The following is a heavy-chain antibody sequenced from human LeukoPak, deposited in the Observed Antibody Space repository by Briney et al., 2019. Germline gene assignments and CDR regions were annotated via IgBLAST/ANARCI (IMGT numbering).Heavy chain of an antibody. Sequence: SETLSLTCTVSGGSISSYYWSWIRQPPGKGLEWIGCIYYSGSTNYNPSLKSRVTISVDTSKNQFSLKLSSVTAADTAVYYCVVWGSGWYYSYWGQGTLVTVSS. D-gene: IGHD6-19*01. V-gene: IGHV4-59*01. CDR2: IYYSGST. J-gene: IGHJ4*02. CDR1: GGSISSYY. CDR3: VVWGSGWYYSY.